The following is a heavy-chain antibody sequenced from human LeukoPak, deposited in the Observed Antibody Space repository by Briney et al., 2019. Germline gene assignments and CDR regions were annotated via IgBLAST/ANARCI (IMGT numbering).Heavy chain of an antibody. CDR3: ARDRRNYYGSGSYFSYYYGMDV. CDR1: GFTVSSNY. J-gene: IGHJ6*02. CDR2: IYSGGST. V-gene: IGHV3-66*01. Sequence: GGSLRLSCAASGFTVSSNYMSWVRQAPGKGLEWVSVIYSGGSTYYADSVKGRFTISRDNSKNTLYLQMNSLRAEDTAVYYCARDRRNYYGSGSYFSYYYGMDVWGQGTTVTVSS. D-gene: IGHD3-10*01.